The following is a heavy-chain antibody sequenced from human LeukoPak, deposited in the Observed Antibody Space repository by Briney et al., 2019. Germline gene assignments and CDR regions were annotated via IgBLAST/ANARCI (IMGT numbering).Heavy chain of an antibody. CDR2: ISSSSNTI. V-gene: IGHV3-48*02. CDR3: VTDTSMGGLFDY. J-gene: IGHJ4*01. Sequence: GGSLRLSCAASGFTFSSYSMNWVRQAPGKGLEWVSYISSSSNTIYYADPVKGRFTISRDNAKNSLYLQMNSLRDEDTALYYCVTDTSMGGLFDYWGQGTLVTVSS. CDR1: GFTFSSYS. D-gene: IGHD5-18*01.